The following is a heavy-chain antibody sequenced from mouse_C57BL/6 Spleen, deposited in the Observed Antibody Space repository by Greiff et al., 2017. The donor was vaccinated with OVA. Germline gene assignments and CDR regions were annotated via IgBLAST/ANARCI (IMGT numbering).Heavy chain of an antibody. V-gene: IGHV1-18*01. CDR1: GYTFTDYN. Sequence: VHVKQSGPELVKPGASVKIPCKASGYTFTDYNMDWVKQSHGKSLEWIGDINPNNGGTIYNQKFKGKATLTVDKSSSTAYMELRSLTSEDTAVYYCARKEYSNYGYYFDYWGQGTTLTVSS. D-gene: IGHD2-5*01. CDR3: ARKEYSNYGYYFDY. CDR2: INPNNGGT. J-gene: IGHJ2*01.